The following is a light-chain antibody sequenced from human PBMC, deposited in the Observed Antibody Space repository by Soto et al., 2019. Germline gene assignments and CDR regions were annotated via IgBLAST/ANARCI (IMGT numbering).Light chain of an antibody. V-gene: IGLV2-11*01. CDR2: DVS. CDR1: SSDVGGYNY. J-gene: IGLJ1*01. Sequence: QSALTQPRSVSGSPGQSVTISCTGTSSDVGGYNYVSWYQQHPGEAPKLMIYDVSQRPSGVPDRFSGSRSGNTASLTISGLQAEDEADYYCCSYAATYTYVFGPGTKLTVL. CDR3: CSYAATYTYV.